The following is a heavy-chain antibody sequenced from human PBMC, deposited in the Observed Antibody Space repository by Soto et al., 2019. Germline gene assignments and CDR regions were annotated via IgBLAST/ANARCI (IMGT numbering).Heavy chain of an antibody. CDR3: ATRPLLPGAP. CDR2: IYSGGST. CDR1: GFTFSSND. V-gene: IGHV3-53*01. J-gene: IGHJ3*01. Sequence: EVQLVESGGGLIQPGGSLRLSCAASGFTFSSNDMNWVRQAPGKGLEWVSLIYSGGSTYYADSVKGRFTISRDNSKNTLYVQMSSLRAEDTSVYYCATRPLLPGAPWGQGTMVTGSS. D-gene: IGHD3-22*01.